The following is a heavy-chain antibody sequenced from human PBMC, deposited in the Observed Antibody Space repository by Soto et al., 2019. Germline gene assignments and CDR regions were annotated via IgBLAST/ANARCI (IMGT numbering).Heavy chain of an antibody. V-gene: IGHV3-23*01. D-gene: IGHD3-3*01. CDR2: ISTGGGST. Sequence: VQLLESGGGLVQSGGSLRLSCAASGFTFSDYAMSWVRQAPGKGLDWVSSISTGGGSTYYADSVKGRFIVSRDNSKNALYLQTNSLRAEDTAVYYCVRGWRDVDYWGQGTLVTVSS. J-gene: IGHJ4*02. CDR3: VRGWRDVDY. CDR1: GFTFSDYA.